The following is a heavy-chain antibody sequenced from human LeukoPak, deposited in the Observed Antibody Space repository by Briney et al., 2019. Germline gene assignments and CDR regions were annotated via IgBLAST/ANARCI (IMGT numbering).Heavy chain of an antibody. CDR2: IKQDGSEK. V-gene: IGHV3-7*01. CDR1: GFTFRSYA. Sequence: GGSPRLSCEASGFTFRSYAMTWVRQAPGKGLEWVANIKQDGSEKYYVDSVKGRFTISRDNAKNSLYLQMNSLRAEDTAVYYCARGGAPGFYFDYWGQGTLVTVSS. D-gene: IGHD3-10*01. CDR3: ARGGAPGFYFDY. J-gene: IGHJ4*02.